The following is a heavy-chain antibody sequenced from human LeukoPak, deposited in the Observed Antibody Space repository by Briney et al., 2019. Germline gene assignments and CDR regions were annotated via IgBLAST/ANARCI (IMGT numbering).Heavy chain of an antibody. CDR3: AKDSMASYYFDY. J-gene: IGHJ4*02. Sequence: QSGGSLRLSCAASGFTFSSYGMSWVRQAPGKGLEWVSAISGSGGSTYYADSVKGRFTISRDNSKNTLYLQMNSLRAEDTAVYYCAKDSMASYYFDYWGQGTLVTVSS. V-gene: IGHV3-23*01. CDR2: ISGSGGST. D-gene: IGHD2/OR15-2a*01. CDR1: GFTFSSYG.